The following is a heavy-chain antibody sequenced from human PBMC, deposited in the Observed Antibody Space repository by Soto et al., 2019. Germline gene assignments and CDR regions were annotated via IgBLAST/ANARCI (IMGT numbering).Heavy chain of an antibody. CDR1: GGSFSGYY. J-gene: IGHJ3*02. Sequence: QVQLQQWGAGLLKPSETLSLTCAVYGGSFSGYYWSWIRQPPGKGLEWIGEINHSGSTNYNPSLKSRVTISVDTPKNQFSLKLSSVTAADTAVYYCARRPTYCYGSGSYSKSSFDIWGQGTMVTVSS. CDR2: INHSGST. D-gene: IGHD3-10*01. CDR3: ARRPTYCYGSGSYSKSSFDI. V-gene: IGHV4-34*01.